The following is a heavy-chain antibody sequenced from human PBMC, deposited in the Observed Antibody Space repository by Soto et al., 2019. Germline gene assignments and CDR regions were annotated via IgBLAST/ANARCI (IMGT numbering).Heavy chain of an antibody. D-gene: IGHD3-10*01. J-gene: IGHJ6*02. V-gene: IGHV3-9*01. CDR1: GFTFDDYA. Sequence: EVQLVESGGGLVQPGRSLRLSCAASGFTFDDYAMNWVRQAPGKGLEWVSGISWNSGSIGYADSVKGRFTISRDNAKNSLYLQMNSLRAEDTALYYCAKDILNTGDYYYGMDVWGQGTTVTVSS. CDR2: ISWNSGSI. CDR3: AKDILNTGDYYYGMDV.